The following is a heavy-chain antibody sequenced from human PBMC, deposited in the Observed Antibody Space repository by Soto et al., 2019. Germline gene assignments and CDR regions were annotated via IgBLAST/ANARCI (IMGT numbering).Heavy chain of an antibody. CDR3: AIDTPPTDY. Sequence: QVQLVQSGAEVKKPGASVKVSCKTSCYTFTSYHISWVRQAPGQGLEWMGWISGYNSNTNYAQKFQGRVTMTTDTFTSTGYMELRSLGSDDTAVYSCAIDTPPTDYWGQGTLVTVSS. CDR2: ISGYNSNT. CDR1: CYTFTSYH. V-gene: IGHV1-18*01. J-gene: IGHJ4*02.